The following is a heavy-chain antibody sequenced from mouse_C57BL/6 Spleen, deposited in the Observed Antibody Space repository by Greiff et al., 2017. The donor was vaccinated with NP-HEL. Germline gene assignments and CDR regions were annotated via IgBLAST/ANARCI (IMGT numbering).Heavy chain of an antibody. V-gene: IGHV14-4*01. Sequence: VHVKQSGAELVRPGASVKLSCTASGFNIKDDYMHWVKQRPEQGLEWIGWIDPENGDTEYASKFQGKATITADTSSNTAYLQLSSLTSEDTAVYYCTTPITTYFDVWGTGTTVTVSS. CDR2: IDPENGDT. CDR3: TTPITTYFDV. CDR1: GFNIKDDY. J-gene: IGHJ1*03. D-gene: IGHD2-4*01.